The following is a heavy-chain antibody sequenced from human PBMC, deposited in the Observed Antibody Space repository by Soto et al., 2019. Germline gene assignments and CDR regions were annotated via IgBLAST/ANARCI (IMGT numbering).Heavy chain of an antibody. J-gene: IGHJ6*02. Sequence: QVQLVQSGAEVKKPGASVKVSCKASGYTFTSYGISWVRQAPGQGLEWMGWISAYNGNTNYAQKLQGRVTMTTDTSTSTASMELRSLRSDATAVYYCARGRRDYYYYYGRDVWGQGTTVTVSS. CDR3: ARGRRDYYYYYGRDV. CDR2: ISAYNGNT. CDR1: GYTFTSYG. V-gene: IGHV1-18*01.